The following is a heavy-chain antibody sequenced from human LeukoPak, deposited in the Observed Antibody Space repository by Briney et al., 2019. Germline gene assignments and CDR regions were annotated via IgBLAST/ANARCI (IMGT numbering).Heavy chain of an antibody. V-gene: IGHV3-7*01. CDR1: GFTFSSYW. CDR3: ARGPIAARPWYYFDY. D-gene: IGHD6-6*01. Sequence: GGSLRLSCAASGFTFSSYWMSWVRQAPGKGLEWVANIKQDGSEKYYVGSVKGRFTISRDNAKNSLYLQMNSLRAEDTAVYYCARGPIAARPWYYFDYWGQGTLVIVSS. J-gene: IGHJ4*02. CDR2: IKQDGSEK.